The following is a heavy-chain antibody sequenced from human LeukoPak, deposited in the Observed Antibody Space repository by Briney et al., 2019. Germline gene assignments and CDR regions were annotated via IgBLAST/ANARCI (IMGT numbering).Heavy chain of an antibody. CDR2: INPNSGVT. CDR1: GYTFTGHY. D-gene: IGHD2-15*01. J-gene: IGHJ5*02. V-gene: IGHV1-2*02. Sequence: ASVKVSCKASGYTFTGHYIYWVRLAPGQGLEWMGWINPNSGVTNYAQNFQGRVTMTRDTSISTAYMELNGLISDDTAVYYCARGTDCSGGRCYTSWFDPWGQGTLVTVSS. CDR3: ARGTDCSGGRCYTSWFDP.